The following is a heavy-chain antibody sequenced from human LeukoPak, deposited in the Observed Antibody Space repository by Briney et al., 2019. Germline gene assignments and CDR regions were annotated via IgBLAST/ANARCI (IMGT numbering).Heavy chain of an antibody. CDR3: ARDSGYSYGYGMDV. J-gene: IGHJ6*02. D-gene: IGHD5-18*01. Sequence: GASVKVSCKASGYTFTSYGISWVRQAPGQGLEWMGWISAYNGNTNYAQKLQGRVTMTTDTSTSTAYMEPRSLRSDDTAVYYCARDSGYSYGYGMDVWGQGTTVTVSS. CDR1: GYTFTSYG. CDR2: ISAYNGNT. V-gene: IGHV1-18*01.